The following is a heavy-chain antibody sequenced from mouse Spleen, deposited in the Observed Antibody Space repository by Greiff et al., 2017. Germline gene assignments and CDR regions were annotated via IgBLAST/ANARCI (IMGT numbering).Heavy chain of an antibody. D-gene: IGHD1-1*01. CDR2: IDPSDSYT. J-gene: IGHJ2*01. CDR3: ARFYYYGSSCIDY. CDR1: GYTFTSYW. Sequence: QVQLQQPGAELVKPGASVKLSCKASGYTFTSYWMQWVKQRPGQGLEWIGEIDPSDSYTNYNQKFKGKATLTVDTSSSTAYMQLSSLTSEDSAVYYCARFYYYGSSCIDYWGQGTTLTVSS. V-gene: IGHV1-50*01.